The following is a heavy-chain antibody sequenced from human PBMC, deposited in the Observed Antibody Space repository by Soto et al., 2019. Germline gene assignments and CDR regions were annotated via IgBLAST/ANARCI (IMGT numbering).Heavy chain of an antibody. CDR3: AKRRTEEATILDY. D-gene: IGHD5-12*01. V-gene: IGHV3-23*01. CDR2: IGDREDAK. Sequence: GGSLRLSCAASGFTFFRYAMTWVRQAPGKRPEWVSTIGDREDAKHYADSVKGRFTVSRDDSRNMLYLQMNRLRVEDTAVYYVAKRRTEEATILDYWGQGILVTVSS. J-gene: IGHJ4*02. CDR1: GFTFFRYA.